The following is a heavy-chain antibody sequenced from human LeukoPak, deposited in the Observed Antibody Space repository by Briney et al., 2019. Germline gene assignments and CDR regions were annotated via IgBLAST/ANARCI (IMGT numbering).Heavy chain of an antibody. CDR1: GGSISSGGYS. CDR3: ARGALTGYYRPPNWFDP. Sequence: PSQTLSLTCAVSGGSISSGGYSWSWIRQPPGKGLEWIGYIHHSGSTYYNPSLKSRVTISVDRSKNQFSLKLSSVTAADTAVYYCARGALTGYYRPPNWFDPWGQGTLVTVSS. J-gene: IGHJ5*02. CDR2: IHHSGST. D-gene: IGHD3-9*01. V-gene: IGHV4-30-2*01.